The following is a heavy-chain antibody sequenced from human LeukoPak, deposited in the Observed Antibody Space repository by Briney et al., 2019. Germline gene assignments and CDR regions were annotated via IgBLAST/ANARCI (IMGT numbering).Heavy chain of an antibody. D-gene: IGHD2-15*01. Sequence: SETLSLTCAVYGGSFSGYYWSWTRQPPGRGLEWIGEINHSGSTSYNPSLKSRVTISVDTSKNQFSLKLSSVTAADTAVYYCARTRVVVVVATINDAFDIWGQGTMVTVSS. J-gene: IGHJ3*02. V-gene: IGHV4-34*01. CDR1: GGSFSGYY. CDR2: INHSGST. CDR3: ARTRVVVVVATINDAFDI.